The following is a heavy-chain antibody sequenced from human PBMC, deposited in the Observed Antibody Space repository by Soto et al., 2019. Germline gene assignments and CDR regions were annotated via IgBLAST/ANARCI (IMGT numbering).Heavy chain of an antibody. CDR1: GFTFTSYC. D-gene: IGHD3-22*01. Sequence: GESLKLSCAASGFTFTSYCIHWVRQAPGKGLEWVAVIWYDGSNKYYADSVKGRFTISRDNSKNTLYLQMNSLRAEDTAVYYCARDCDSSGYYYFDYWGQGTLVTVSS. CDR2: IWYDGSNK. CDR3: ARDCDSSGYYYFDY. V-gene: IGHV3-33*01. J-gene: IGHJ4*02.